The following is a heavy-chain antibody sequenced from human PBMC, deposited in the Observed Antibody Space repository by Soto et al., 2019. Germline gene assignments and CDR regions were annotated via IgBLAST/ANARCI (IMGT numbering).Heavy chain of an antibody. Sequence: PSETLSLTCAVYGGSFSGYYWSWIRQPQGKGLEWIGEINHSGSTNYNPSLKSRVTISVDTSKNQFSLKLSSVTAADTAVYYCARNTLEGELEKWLDPWGQGTLVTVSS. CDR2: INHSGST. CDR3: ARNTLEGELEKWLDP. CDR1: GGSFSGYY. V-gene: IGHV4-34*01. J-gene: IGHJ5*02. D-gene: IGHD1-7*01.